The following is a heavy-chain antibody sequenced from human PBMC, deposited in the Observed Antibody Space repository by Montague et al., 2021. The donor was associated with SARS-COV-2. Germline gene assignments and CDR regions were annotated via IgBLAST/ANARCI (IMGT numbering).Heavy chain of an antibody. Sequence: SLRLSCAASGFTSGDYQMTWVRQAPGKGLQWVANINQDETAKTYVDSVKGRFTISRDNAKNSLILHMNSLKDEDTAVYYCARSPRGSGTGWLDYWGQGTLVTVSS. CDR1: GFTSGDYQ. CDR3: ARSPRGSGTGWLDY. CDR2: INQDETAK. D-gene: IGHD3/OR15-3a*01. V-gene: IGHV3-7*01. J-gene: IGHJ4*02.